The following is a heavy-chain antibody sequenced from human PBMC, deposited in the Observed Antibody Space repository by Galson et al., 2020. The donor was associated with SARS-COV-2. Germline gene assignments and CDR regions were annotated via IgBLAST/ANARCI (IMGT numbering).Heavy chain of an antibody. CDR2: IYYSGST. V-gene: IGHV4-31*03. CDR3: ARDVLLWFGEPTYYYYGMDV. CDR1: GGSISSGGYY. J-gene: IGHJ6*02. Sequence: SETLSLTCTVSGGSISSGGYYWSWIRQHPGKGLEWIGYIYYSGSTYYNPSLKSRVTISVDTSKNQFSLKLSSVTAADTAVYYCARDVLLWFGEPTYYYYGMDVWGQGTTVTVSS. D-gene: IGHD3-10*01.